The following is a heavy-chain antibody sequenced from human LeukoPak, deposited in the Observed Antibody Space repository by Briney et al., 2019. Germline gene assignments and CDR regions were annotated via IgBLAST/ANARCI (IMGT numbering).Heavy chain of an antibody. CDR1: GYTFTGYY. J-gene: IGHJ4*02. V-gene: IGHV1-2*02. Sequence: ASVKVSCKASGYTFTGYYMHWVRQAPGQGLEWMGWINPNSGGTNYAQKFQGRVTMTRDTSISTAYLQWSSLKASDTAMYYCARSLHYYDSSGIPYYFDYWGQGTLVTVSS. CDR2: INPNSGGT. CDR3: ARSLHYYDSSGIPYYFDY. D-gene: IGHD3-22*01.